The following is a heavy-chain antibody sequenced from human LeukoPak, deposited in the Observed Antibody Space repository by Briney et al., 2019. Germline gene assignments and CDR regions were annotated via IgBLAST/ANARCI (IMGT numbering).Heavy chain of an antibody. CDR1: GFTFDDYA. CDR2: ISWNSGSI. V-gene: IGHV3-9*01. J-gene: IGHJ4*02. D-gene: IGHD3-22*01. CDR3: AKAPAPYYYDSSGSAYYFDY. Sequence: PGGSLRLSCAASGFTFDDYAMHWVRQAPGKGLEWVSGISWNSGSIGYADSVKGRFTISRDNAKNSLYLQMNSLRAEDTALYYCAKAPAPYYYDSSGSAYYFDYWGQGTLVTVSS.